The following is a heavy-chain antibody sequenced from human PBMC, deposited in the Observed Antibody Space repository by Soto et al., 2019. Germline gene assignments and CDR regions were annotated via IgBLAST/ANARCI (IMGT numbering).Heavy chain of an antibody. J-gene: IGHJ4*02. D-gene: IGHD1-1*01. V-gene: IGHV1-18*01. CDR2: ISAHNGNT. CDR1: GYTFTSYG. CDR3: ARGRYGDY. Sequence: QVHLVQSGAEVKKPGASVKVSCKASGYTFTSYGITWVRQAPGQGLEWMGWISAHNGNTDYAQKLQGRVIVTRDTSTRTAYMELRRLRSADTAVYYCARGRYGDYWGQGALVTVSS.